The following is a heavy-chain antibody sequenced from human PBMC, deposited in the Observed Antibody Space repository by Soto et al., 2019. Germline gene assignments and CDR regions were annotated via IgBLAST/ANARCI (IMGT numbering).Heavy chain of an antibody. CDR2: IIPVFGTA. CDR3: ARDFWSGSGCFDP. CDR1: GGTFSSYA. V-gene: IGHV1-69*13. D-gene: IGHD3-3*01. Sequence: ASVKVSCKASGGTFSSYAISWVRQAPGQGLEWMGGIIPVFGTANYAQKFQGRVTITADESTSTAYMELSSLRSEDTAVYYCARDFWSGSGCFDPWGQRPLVTVSS. J-gene: IGHJ5*02.